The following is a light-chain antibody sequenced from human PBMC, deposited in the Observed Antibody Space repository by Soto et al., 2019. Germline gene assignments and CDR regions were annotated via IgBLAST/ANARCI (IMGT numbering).Light chain of an antibody. CDR2: EAA. CDR3: QQSNNYPWT. J-gene: IGKJ1*01. V-gene: IGKV1-5*03. CDR1: QYIHNY. Sequence: DIQMTQSPSTLSASVGDRVTITCRASQYIHNYLAWYQQKPGEAPKLLIYEAANLESGVPSRFSGSGTGTAFTVTISCLQPDDFETYDCQQSNNYPWTFGQGTRVEI.